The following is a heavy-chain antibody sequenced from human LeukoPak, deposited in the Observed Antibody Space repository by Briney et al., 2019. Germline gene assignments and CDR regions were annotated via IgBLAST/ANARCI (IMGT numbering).Heavy chain of an antibody. Sequence: GGSLRLSCAASGFTFSSYSMNWVRQAPGKGLEWVSSISAAGSYIYYANSMKGRFTISRDNAEGSLYLQMNSLTPEDTAVYYCARDGLLAYCGGDCSGVFDIWGQGTMVAVSP. J-gene: IGHJ3*02. CDR1: GFTFSSYS. D-gene: IGHD2-21*01. CDR2: ISAAGSYI. V-gene: IGHV3-21*01. CDR3: ARDGLLAYCGGDCSGVFDI.